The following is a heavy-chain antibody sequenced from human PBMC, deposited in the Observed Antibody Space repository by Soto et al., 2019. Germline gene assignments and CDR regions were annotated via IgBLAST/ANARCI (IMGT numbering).Heavy chain of an antibody. J-gene: IGHJ4*02. CDR1: GFTFSGSA. CDR3: TVTVIDIVVVVAASPVPWYFDY. V-gene: IGHV3-73*01. D-gene: IGHD2-15*01. CDR2: IRSKANSYAT. Sequence: GGSLRLSCAASGFTFSGSAMHWVRQDSGKGLEWVGRIRSKANSYATAYAASVKGRFTISRDDSKNTAYLQMNSLKTEDTAVYYCTVTVIDIVVVVAASPVPWYFDYWGQGTLVTVSS.